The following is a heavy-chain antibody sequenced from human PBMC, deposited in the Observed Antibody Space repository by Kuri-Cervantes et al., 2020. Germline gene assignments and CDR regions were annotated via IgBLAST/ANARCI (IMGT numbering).Heavy chain of an antibody. CDR2: MNPNSGNT. Sequence: ASVKVSCKASGYTFTSYDINWVRQATGQGLEWMGWMNPNSGNTGYAQKFQGRVTMTRDTSTSAVYLELSSLRSEDTAVYYCARAPRSPAAAADFDYWGQGTLVTVSS. V-gene: IGHV1-8*01. CDR3: ARAPRSPAAAADFDY. D-gene: IGHD6-13*01. J-gene: IGHJ4*02. CDR1: GYTFTSYD.